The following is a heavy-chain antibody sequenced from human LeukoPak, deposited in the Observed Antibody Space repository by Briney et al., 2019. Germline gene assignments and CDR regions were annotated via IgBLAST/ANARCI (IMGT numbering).Heavy chain of an antibody. J-gene: IGHJ3*02. V-gene: IGHV1-69*13. CDR1: GGTFSSYA. CDR3: AREGGDPYSSSCCAFDI. D-gene: IGHD6-13*01. CDR2: IIPIFGTA. Sequence: GASVEVSCKASGGTFSSYAISWVRQAPGQGLEWMGGIIPIFGTANYAQKFQGRVTITADESTSTAYMELSSLRSEDTAVYYCAREGGDPYSSSCCAFDIWGQGTMVTVSS.